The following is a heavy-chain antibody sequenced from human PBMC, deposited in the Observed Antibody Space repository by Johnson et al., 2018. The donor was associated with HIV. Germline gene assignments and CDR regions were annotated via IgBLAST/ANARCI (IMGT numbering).Heavy chain of an antibody. CDR2: ISHDGSNE. V-gene: IGHV3-30*04. CDR1: GFTFSSYP. Sequence: QVQLVESGGGVVQPGRSLRLSCAASGFTFSSYPMHWVRQAPGNGLEWVAVISHDGSNEYHADSVKGRFPISRDNSKNTLYLQMNSLRVEDTAVYYCAKGGGCGGDCYSGYDAFDIWGRGTMVTVSS. CDR3: AKGGGCGGDCYSGYDAFDI. J-gene: IGHJ3*02. D-gene: IGHD2-21*01.